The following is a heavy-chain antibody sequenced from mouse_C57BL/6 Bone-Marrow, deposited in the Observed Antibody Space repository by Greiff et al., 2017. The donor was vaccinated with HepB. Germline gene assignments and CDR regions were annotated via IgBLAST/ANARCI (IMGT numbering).Heavy chain of an antibody. CDR1: GFTFSSYG. CDR3: ARPIYYGYEGYFDY. J-gene: IGHJ2*01. V-gene: IGHV5-6*01. D-gene: IGHD2-2*01. CDR2: ISSGGSYT. Sequence: EVQLVESGGDLVKPGGSLKLSCAASGFTFSSYGMSWVRQTPDKRLEWVATISSGGSYTYYPDSVKGRFTISRDNAKNTLYLQMSSLKSEDTAMYYCARPIYYGYEGYFDYWGQGTTLTVSS.